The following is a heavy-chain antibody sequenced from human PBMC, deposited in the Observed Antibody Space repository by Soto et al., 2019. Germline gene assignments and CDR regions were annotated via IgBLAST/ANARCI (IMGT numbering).Heavy chain of an antibody. J-gene: IGHJ4*02. V-gene: IGHV1-46*01. CDR2: INPSGGST. Sequence: GASVKVSCKVSGYTFTSYYMHWVRQAPGQGLEWMGIINPSGGSTSYAQKFQGRVTMTRDTSTSTVYMELSSLRSEDTAVYYCARDPQGTTVTTTLDYWGQGTLVTVSS. CDR3: ARDPQGTTVTTTLDY. CDR1: GYTFTSYY. D-gene: IGHD4-17*01.